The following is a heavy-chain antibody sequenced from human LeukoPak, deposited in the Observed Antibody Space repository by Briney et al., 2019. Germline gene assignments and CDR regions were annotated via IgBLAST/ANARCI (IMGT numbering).Heavy chain of an antibody. CDR2: IYYSGNT. D-gene: IGHD6-6*01. V-gene: IGHV4-59*08. Sequence: SDTLSLTCSVSGGYISSYYWSWIRQPPGKGLEWIGYIYYSGNTNHNPSLKSRVTISLDTSKNQFSLKLSSVTAADTAVYYCARRTKYSRYDYWGQGTLVTVSS. CDR3: ARRTKYSRYDY. CDR1: GGYISSYY. J-gene: IGHJ4*02.